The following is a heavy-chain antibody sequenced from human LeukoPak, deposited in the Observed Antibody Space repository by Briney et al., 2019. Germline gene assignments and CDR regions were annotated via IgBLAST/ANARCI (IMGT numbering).Heavy chain of an antibody. V-gene: IGHV3-20*04. D-gene: IGHD3-3*01. J-gene: IGHJ4*02. CDR2: INWNGGST. CDR1: GFTFSSYG. Sequence: GGSLRLSCAASGFTFSSYGMSWVRQAPGKGLEWVSGINWNGGSTGYADSVKGRFTISRDNAKNSLYLQMNSLRAEDTALYYCARGRNYDFWSGYYFDYWGQGTLVTVSS. CDR3: ARGRNYDFWSGYYFDY.